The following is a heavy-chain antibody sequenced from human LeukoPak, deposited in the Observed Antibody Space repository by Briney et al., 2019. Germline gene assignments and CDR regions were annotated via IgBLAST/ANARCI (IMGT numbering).Heavy chain of an antibody. Sequence: GESLKISCQSSGYSFSDYWIGWVRQMPGTGLEWMGIIYPGDSDTRYSPSFQGQVTISVDKSISTAYLQWSSLRASDTAMYYCARPSGYDLAYWGQGTLVTVSS. CDR1: GYSFSDYW. D-gene: IGHD5-12*01. CDR2: IYPGDSDT. J-gene: IGHJ4*02. V-gene: IGHV5-51*01. CDR3: ARPSGYDLAY.